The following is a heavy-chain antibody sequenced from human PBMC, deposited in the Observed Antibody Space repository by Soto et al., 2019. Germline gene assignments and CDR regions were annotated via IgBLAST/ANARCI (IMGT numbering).Heavy chain of an antibody. D-gene: IGHD6-19*01. Sequence: GGSLRLSCAASGFTFSSYSMNWVRQAPGKGLEWVSSISSSSSYIYYADSVKGRFTISRDNAKNSLYLQMNSLRAEDTAVYYCARSGSGWPPEYFQHWGQGTLVTAPQ. V-gene: IGHV3-21*01. J-gene: IGHJ1*01. CDR3: ARSGSGWPPEYFQH. CDR2: ISSSSSYI. CDR1: GFTFSSYS.